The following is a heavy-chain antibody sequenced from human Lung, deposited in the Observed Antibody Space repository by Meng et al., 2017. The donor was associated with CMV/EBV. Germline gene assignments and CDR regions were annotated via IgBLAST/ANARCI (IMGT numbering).Heavy chain of an antibody. Sequence: GGSLRPXCAASGFTSDDHAMHWVRQAPGKGLEWISLISWDGGSTYYADSVKGRFTTSRDNSENSLYLQIISLRVEDTAVYYCAKATVSAAGFPHMDVWGQGXTVTVSS. CDR3: AKATVSAAGFPHMDV. J-gene: IGHJ6*02. CDR1: GFTSDDHA. V-gene: IGHV3-43D*03. CDR2: ISWDGGST. D-gene: IGHD6-13*01.